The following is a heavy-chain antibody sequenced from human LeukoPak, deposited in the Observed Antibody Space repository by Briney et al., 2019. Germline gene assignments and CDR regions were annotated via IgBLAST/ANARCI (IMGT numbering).Heavy chain of an antibody. CDR3: ARGLVPRYYYYMDV. V-gene: IGHV1-2*02. D-gene: IGHD2-2*01. J-gene: IGHJ6*03. CDR1: GYTFTGYY. Sequence: GASVTVSFKASGYTFTGYYLHWVRQAPGQGLEWMGWINPNSGGTKYAQKFQGRVTITRDTSISTAYMELNRLRSDDTAVYYCARGLVPRYYYYMDVWGKGTTVTVSS. CDR2: INPNSGGT.